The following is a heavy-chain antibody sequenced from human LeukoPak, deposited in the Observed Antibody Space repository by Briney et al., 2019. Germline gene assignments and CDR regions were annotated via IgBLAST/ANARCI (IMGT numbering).Heavy chain of an antibody. D-gene: IGHD3-16*01. CDR3: ARGIRGRRTFDY. V-gene: IGHV1-8*01. CDR2: MNPNSGYT. CDR1: GYTFTSYD. Sequence: GASVKVSCKASGYTFTSYDINWVRQATGQGLEWMGWMNPNSGYTGYAQKFQGRVTMTRNTSISTAYMELNSLRSEDTAVYYCARGIRGRRTFDYWGQGTLVTVSS. J-gene: IGHJ4*02.